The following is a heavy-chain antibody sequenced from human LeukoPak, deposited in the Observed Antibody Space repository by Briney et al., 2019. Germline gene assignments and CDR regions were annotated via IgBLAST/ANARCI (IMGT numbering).Heavy chain of an antibody. V-gene: IGHV3-48*03. CDR3: ARGMLNPTTTIDY. D-gene: IGHD1-26*01. J-gene: IGHJ4*02. CDR1: GFTFSCYE. Sequence: GGSLRLSCAASGFTFSCYEMNWVRQAPGKWLEWVSYISSSGSTIYYADSVKGRFTISRDNAKNSLYLQMNSLRAEDTAVYYCARGMLNPTTTIDYWGQGTLVTVSS. CDR2: ISSSGSTI.